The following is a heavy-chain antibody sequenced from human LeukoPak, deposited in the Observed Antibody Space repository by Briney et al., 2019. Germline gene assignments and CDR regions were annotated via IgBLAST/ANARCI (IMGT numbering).Heavy chain of an antibody. Sequence: GRSLRLSCAASGFTFDDYAMHWVRQAPGKGLEWVSGISWNSGSIGYADSVKGRFTISRDNAKNSLYLQMNSLRAEDSAFYYCAKAPGLVGYFDYWGQGTLVTVSS. CDR3: AKAPGLVGYFDY. CDR2: ISWNSGSI. J-gene: IGHJ4*02. D-gene: IGHD2-8*02. CDR1: GFTFDDYA. V-gene: IGHV3-9*01.